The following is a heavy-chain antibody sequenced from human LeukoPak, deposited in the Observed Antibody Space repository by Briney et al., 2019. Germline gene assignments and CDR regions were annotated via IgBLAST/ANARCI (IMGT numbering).Heavy chain of an antibody. V-gene: IGHV4-4*07. D-gene: IGHD3-22*01. J-gene: IGHJ4*02. CDR3: ARASDYYDSSGYYSRLYFDY. CDR1: GGSISSYY. CDR2: IYTSGST. Sequence: SETLSLTCTVSGGSISSYYWSWIRQPAGKGLEWIGRIYTSGSTNYNPSLKSRVTVSVDTSKNQFSLKLSSVTAADTAVYYCARASDYYDSSGYYSRLYFDYWGQGTLVTVSS.